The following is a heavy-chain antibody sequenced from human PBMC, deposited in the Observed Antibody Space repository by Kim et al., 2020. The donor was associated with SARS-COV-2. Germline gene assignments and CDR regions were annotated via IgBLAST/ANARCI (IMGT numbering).Heavy chain of an antibody. D-gene: IGHD5-12*01. Sequence: GGSLRLSCAASGFTFSSYGMHWVRQATGKGLEWVAVISYDGSNKYYADSVKGRFTISRDNSKNTLYLQMNIMGAEDTAVYYCSKDGALGLRFFNYYYGMDVWGQGTTVTVSS. J-gene: IGHJ6*02. V-gene: IGHV3-30*18. CDR1: GFTFSSYG. CDR2: ISYDGSNK. CDR3: SKDGALGLRFFNYYYGMDV.